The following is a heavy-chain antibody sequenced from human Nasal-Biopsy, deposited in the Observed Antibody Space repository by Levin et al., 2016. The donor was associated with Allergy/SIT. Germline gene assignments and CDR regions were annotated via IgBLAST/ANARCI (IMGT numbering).Heavy chain of an antibody. CDR3: GRLSRGNIPDL. Sequence: GESLKISCVASEFTLNKYWMSWVRQAPGKGLEWVANIKEDGSERYYVDSVQGRFTISRDNAKNSVYLQMNSLRAEDTALYYCGRLSRGNIPDLWGQGTLVIVSS. J-gene: IGHJ5*02. V-gene: IGHV3-7*01. CDR2: IKEDGSER. CDR1: EFTLNKYW. D-gene: IGHD2-2*01.